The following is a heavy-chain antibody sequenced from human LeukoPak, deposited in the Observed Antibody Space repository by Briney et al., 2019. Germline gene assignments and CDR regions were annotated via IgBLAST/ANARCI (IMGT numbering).Heavy chain of an antibody. D-gene: IGHD5-12*01. CDR2: ISSSGSTI. V-gene: IGHV3-48*03. CDR1: GFTFSSYE. CDR3: ARQGRGYSGYDWVY. Sequence: PGGSLRLSCAASGFTFSSYEMNWVRQAPGKGLEWVSYISSSGSTIYYADSVKGRFTISSDNAKNSLYLQMNSLRAEDTAVYYCARQGRGYSGYDWVYWGQGTLVTVSS. J-gene: IGHJ4*02.